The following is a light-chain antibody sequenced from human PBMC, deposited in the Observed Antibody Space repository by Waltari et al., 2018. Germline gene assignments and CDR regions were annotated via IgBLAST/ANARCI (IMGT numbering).Light chain of an antibody. CDR2: KAS. CDR3: QQHNSNPWT. Sequence: DIQMTQSPSPLSASVGYRVSIACRASQGISSYLAWYQQKPGKAPKLLIYKASTLQSGVPSRFSGSGSGTDFTLTITSLQPEDFATYYCQQHNSNPWTFGQGTKVEIK. V-gene: IGKV1-9*01. CDR1: QGISSY. J-gene: IGKJ1*01.